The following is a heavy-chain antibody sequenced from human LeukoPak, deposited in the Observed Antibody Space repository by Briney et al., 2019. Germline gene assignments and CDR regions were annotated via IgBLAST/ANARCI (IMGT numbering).Heavy chain of an antibody. D-gene: IGHD6-19*01. CDR2: INPNSGGT. Sequence: ASVKVSCKASGYTFTGYYMHWVRQAPGQGLEWMGWINPNSGGTNYAQKFQGRVTMTRDTSTSTVYMELSSLRSEDTAVYYCAREIAVAATYFDYWGQGTLVTVSS. CDR1: GYTFTGYY. CDR3: AREIAVAATYFDY. V-gene: IGHV1-2*02. J-gene: IGHJ4*02.